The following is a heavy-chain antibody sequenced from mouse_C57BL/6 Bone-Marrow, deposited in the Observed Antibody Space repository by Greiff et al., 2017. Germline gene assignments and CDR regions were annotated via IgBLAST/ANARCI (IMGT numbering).Heavy chain of an antibody. CDR2: IRNKANGYTT. D-gene: IGHD2-3*01. CDR3: ARFYDGFAY. Sequence: EVKLLYSFFFFLHPFFSLILSFASSGFTFTDYYMSWVRQPPGKALEWLGFIRNKANGYTTEYSASVKGRFTISRDNSQSILYLQMNALRAEDSATYYCARFYDGFAYWGQGTLVTVSA. V-gene: IGHV7-3*01. J-gene: IGHJ3*01. CDR1: GFTFTDYY.